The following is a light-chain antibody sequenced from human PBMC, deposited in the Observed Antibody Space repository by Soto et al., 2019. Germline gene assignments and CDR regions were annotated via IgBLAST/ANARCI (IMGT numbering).Light chain of an antibody. Sequence: QSVLTQPPSASGSPGQSVTISCTGTSSDVAGSDYVSWYQQHPGKAPKLIIYEVTKRPAGVPDRFSGSKSGNTAPLTVSGLQADDESYYYCSSFARGDNPHVLFGGGTKLTVL. V-gene: IGLV2-8*01. CDR1: SSDVAGSDY. CDR2: EVT. J-gene: IGLJ2*01. CDR3: SSFARGDNPHVL.